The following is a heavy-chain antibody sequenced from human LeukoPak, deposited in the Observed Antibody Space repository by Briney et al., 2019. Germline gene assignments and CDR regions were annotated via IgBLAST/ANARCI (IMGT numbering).Heavy chain of an antibody. D-gene: IGHD3-22*01. Sequence: PGRSLRLSCAASGFTFSSYGMHWVRQAPGKGLEWVAVIWYDGSNKYYADSVKGRFTISRDNSKNTLYLQMNSLRAEDTAVYYCARNGDYYDSSGYPHYYYYGMDVWGQGTTVTVSS. CDR3: ARNGDYYDSSGYPHYYYYGMDV. V-gene: IGHV3-33*01. CDR2: IWYDGSNK. J-gene: IGHJ6*02. CDR1: GFTFSSYG.